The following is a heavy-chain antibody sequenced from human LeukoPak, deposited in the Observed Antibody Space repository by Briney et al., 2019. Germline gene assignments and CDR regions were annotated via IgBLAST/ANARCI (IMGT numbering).Heavy chain of an antibody. V-gene: IGHV3-33*01. J-gene: IGHJ4*02. CDR1: GFSLSRYG. D-gene: IGHD6-19*01. CDR3: ARDWGIAIGVPYFFDY. CDR2: LRSDGTTT. Sequence: GGSLRLSCAASGFSLSRYGVHWVRQAPGKGLEWVAVLRSDGTTTYYRDSVKGRFTISRDNSNNTLYLQMNSLRAEDTAMYYCARDWGIAIGVPYFFDYWGQGTLVTVSS.